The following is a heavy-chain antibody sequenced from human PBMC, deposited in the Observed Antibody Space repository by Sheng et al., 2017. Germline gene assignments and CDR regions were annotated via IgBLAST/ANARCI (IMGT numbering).Heavy chain of an antibody. CDR3: VRDHNLFLWSFDS. Sequence: QLQLQESGPGLVRPSETLSLTCTVSGGSISSSTYYVGWIRQPQGRVWSGLGVSIMMEASSLKTALGSRLFMSVDTTKNQFSLRLYSVTAADTAVYYCVRDHNLFLWSFDSWGQGTLVTVSS. CDR2: SIMMEAS. CDR1: GGSISSSTYY. V-gene: IGHV4-39*07. J-gene: IGHJ4*02. D-gene: IGHD1-20*01.